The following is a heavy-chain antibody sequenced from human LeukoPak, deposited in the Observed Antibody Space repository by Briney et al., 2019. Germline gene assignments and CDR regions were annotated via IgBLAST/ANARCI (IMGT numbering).Heavy chain of an antibody. CDR2: INHSGST. V-gene: IGHV4-34*01. CDR3: ARRRITMIVMFDP. CDR1: GGSFSGYY. D-gene: IGHD3-22*01. Sequence: SGTLSLTCAVYGGSFSGYYWSWIRQPPGKGLEWIGEINHSGSTNYNPSLKSRVTISVDTSKNQFSLKLSSVTAAGTAVYYCARRRITMIVMFDPRGQGTLVTVSS. J-gene: IGHJ5*02.